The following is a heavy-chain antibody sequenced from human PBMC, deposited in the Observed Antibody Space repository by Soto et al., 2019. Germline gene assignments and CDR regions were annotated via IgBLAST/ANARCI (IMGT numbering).Heavy chain of an antibody. V-gene: IGHV1-69*08. J-gene: IGHJ6*02. CDR2: IIPILGIA. Sequence: QVQLVQSGAEVKKPGSSVKVSCKASGGTFSSYTISWVRQAPRQGLEWMGRIIPILGIANYAQKFQGRVTITADKSTSTAYMELSSLRSEDTAVYYCARDLTFAAAASGYGMDVWGQGTTVTVSS. D-gene: IGHD6-25*01. CDR1: GGTFSSYT. CDR3: ARDLTFAAAASGYGMDV.